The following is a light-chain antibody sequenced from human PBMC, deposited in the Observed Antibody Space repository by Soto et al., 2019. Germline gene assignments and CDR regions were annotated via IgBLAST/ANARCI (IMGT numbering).Light chain of an antibody. CDR2: AAS. V-gene: IGKV1-39*01. CDR1: QSISSY. J-gene: IGKJ5*01. CDR3: QQYGSSPGT. Sequence: DIQMTQSPSSLSASVGDRVTITCRASQSISSYLNWYQQKPGKAPKLLIYAASSLQSGVPSRFSGSGSGTDFTLTISSLQPEDFAVYYCQQYGSSPGTFGQGTRLEI.